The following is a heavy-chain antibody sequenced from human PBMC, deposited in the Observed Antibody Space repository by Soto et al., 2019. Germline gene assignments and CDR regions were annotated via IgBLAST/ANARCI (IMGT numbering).Heavy chain of an antibody. V-gene: IGHV3-21*01. CDR1: GFTFSSYS. D-gene: IGHD3-10*01. Sequence: GSLRLSCAASGFTFSSYSMNWVRQAPGKGLEWVSSISSSSSYIYYADSVKGRFTISRDNAKNSLYLQMNSLRAEDTAVYYCARIGVRRVKSRWYFDYWGQGPLVTVYS. CDR2: ISSSSSYI. CDR3: ARIGVRRVKSRWYFDY. J-gene: IGHJ4*02.